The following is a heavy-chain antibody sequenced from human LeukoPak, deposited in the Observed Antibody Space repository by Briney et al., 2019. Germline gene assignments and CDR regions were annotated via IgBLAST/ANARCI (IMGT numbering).Heavy chain of an antibody. CDR2: ISYDGSNK. V-gene: IGHV3-30*01. CDR1: GFTFSSYA. J-gene: IGHJ6*03. CDR3: ARALSSSWYVRYYYYMDV. Sequence: PGRSLRLSCAASGFTFSSYAMHCVRQAPGKGLEWVAVISYDGSNKYYADSVKGRFTISRDNSKNTLYLQMNSLRAEDTAVYYCARALSSSWYVRYYYYMDVWGKGTTVTVSS. D-gene: IGHD6-13*01.